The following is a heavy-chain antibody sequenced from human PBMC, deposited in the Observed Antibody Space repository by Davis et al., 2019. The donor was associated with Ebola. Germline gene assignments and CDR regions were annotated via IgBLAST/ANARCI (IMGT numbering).Heavy chain of an antibody. J-gene: IGHJ4*02. D-gene: IGHD5-12*01. CDR3: ARVGGYDNFDY. Sequence: AASVKVSCKASGYTFTSYDINWVRQATGQGLEWMGWMNPNSGNTGNAQKLQGRVTMTTDTSTSTAYMELRSLRSDDTAVYYCARVGGYDNFDYWGQGTLVTVSS. CDR2: MNPNSGNT. V-gene: IGHV1-8*01. CDR1: GYTFTSYD.